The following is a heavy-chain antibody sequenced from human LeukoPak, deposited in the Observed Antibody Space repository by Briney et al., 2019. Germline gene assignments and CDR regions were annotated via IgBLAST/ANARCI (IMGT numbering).Heavy chain of an antibody. V-gene: IGHV4-59*12. Sequence: SETLSLTCTVSGGSISSYYWSWIRQPPGKGLEWIGYIYYSGNTNYNPSLKSRVTMSVDTSKNQFSLKLSSVTAADTAVYYCARGPTTVTRAFDYRGQGTLVTVSS. CDR3: ARGPTTVTRAFDY. CDR2: IYYSGNT. D-gene: IGHD4-17*01. CDR1: GGSISSYY. J-gene: IGHJ4*02.